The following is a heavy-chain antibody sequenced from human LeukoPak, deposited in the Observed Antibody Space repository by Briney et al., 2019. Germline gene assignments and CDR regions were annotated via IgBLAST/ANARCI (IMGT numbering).Heavy chain of an antibody. Sequence: SETLSLTCTVSGDSISSYYWSWIRQPPGKGLEWIGYIYNSGTTNNNPSLKSRVTISVDTSKNQFSLKLRSVTAADTAVYYCARRYYYGSGFDFWGQGTLVTVSS. CDR3: ARRYYYGSGFDF. V-gene: IGHV4-4*08. CDR1: GDSISSYY. J-gene: IGHJ4*02. D-gene: IGHD3-10*01. CDR2: IYNSGTT.